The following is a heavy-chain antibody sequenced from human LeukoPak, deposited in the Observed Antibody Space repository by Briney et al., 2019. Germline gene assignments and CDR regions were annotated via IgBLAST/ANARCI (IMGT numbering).Heavy chain of an antibody. Sequence: SETLSLTCTVSGGSISSSYSWGWIRQPPGKGLEWIGNIYYSGSTYYNSSLKSRVTISVDTSKNQFSLKLSSVTAADTAVYFCARARNYYDSSDYYYEGDAFDIWGQGTMVTVSS. D-gene: IGHD3-22*01. CDR1: GGSISSSYS. J-gene: IGHJ3*02. V-gene: IGHV4-39*07. CDR3: ARARNYYDSSDYYYEGDAFDI. CDR2: IYYSGST.